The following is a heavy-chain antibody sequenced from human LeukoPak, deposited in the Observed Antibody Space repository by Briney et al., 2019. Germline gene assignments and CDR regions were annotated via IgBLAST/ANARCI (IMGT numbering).Heavy chain of an antibody. Sequence: GGSLRLSCAASGFTFSSYAMSWVRQAPGKGLEWVSVITGSGGSTYYADSVKGRFTISRDNSKNTLYLQMNSLRAEDTAVYYCAKDRFIVPHDSSGYFYWGQGTLVTVSS. CDR3: AKDRFIVPHDSSGYFY. D-gene: IGHD3-22*01. CDR2: ITGSGGST. V-gene: IGHV3-23*01. J-gene: IGHJ4*02. CDR1: GFTFSSYA.